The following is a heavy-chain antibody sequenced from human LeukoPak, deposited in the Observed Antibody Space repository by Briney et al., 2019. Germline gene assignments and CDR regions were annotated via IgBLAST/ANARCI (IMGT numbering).Heavy chain of an antibody. CDR1: GYTFTTYF. D-gene: IGHD4-23*01. CDR3: AREGGDGGPFDY. J-gene: IGHJ4*02. Sequence: GASVKVSCKASGYTFTTYFMHWVRQAPGQGLEWMGIIHTSGGTTKYAQKFQDRVTMTRDTSTNTVYMELSSLKFDDTGVYYCAREGGDGGPFDYWGQGTLVTVSS. CDR2: IHTSGGTT. V-gene: IGHV1-46*01.